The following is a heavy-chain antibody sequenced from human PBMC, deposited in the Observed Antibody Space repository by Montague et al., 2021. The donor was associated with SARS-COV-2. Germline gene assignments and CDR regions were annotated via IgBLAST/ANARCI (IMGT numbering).Heavy chain of an antibody. J-gene: IGHJ4*02. D-gene: IGHD3-16*01. CDR1: AFTFSSHS. Sequence: SLRLSCAASAFTFSSHSMHWVRQAPGKGLEWVSGVSVSGDTTNYANSVKGRFTISRDNSKTTVYLQMNSLRVEDTAVYYCAETIGAVEPNFGYWGQGTPVTVSS. V-gene: IGHV3-23*01. CDR3: AETIGAVEPNFGY. CDR2: VSVSGDTT.